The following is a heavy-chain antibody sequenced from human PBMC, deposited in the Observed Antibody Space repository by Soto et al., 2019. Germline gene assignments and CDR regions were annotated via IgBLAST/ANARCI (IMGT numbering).Heavy chain of an antibody. CDR1: GGTFSSYA. V-gene: IGHV1-69*06. J-gene: IGHJ4*02. CDR3: ARGYYDSSGYYTLRPFDY. D-gene: IGHD3-22*01. CDR2: IIPIFGTA. Sequence: SVKVSCKASGGTFSSYAISWVRQAPGQGLEWMGGIIPIFGTANYAQKFQGRVTITADKSTSTAYMELSSLRSEDTAVYYCARGYYDSSGYYTLRPFDYWGQGTLVTVSS.